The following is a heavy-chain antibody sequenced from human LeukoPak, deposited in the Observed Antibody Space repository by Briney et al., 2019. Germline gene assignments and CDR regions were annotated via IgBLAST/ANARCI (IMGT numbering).Heavy chain of an antibody. CDR3: ARDMGYPGHAFDI. V-gene: IGHV4-34*01. D-gene: IGHD5-12*01. J-gene: IGHJ3*02. CDR1: GGSFSGYY. Sequence: SETLSLTCAVYGGSFSGYYWSWIRQPPGKGLEWIGEINHSGSTNYNPSLRSRVTISVDTSKNQFSLKLSSVTAEDTAVYYCARDMGYPGHAFDIWGQGTMVTVSS. CDR2: INHSGST.